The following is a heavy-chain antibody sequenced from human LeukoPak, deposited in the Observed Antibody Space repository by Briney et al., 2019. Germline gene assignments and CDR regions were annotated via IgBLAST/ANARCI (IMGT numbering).Heavy chain of an antibody. Sequence: GGSLGLSCAASGFTVGSNYMTWIRQAPGKGLEWVACFYSGDSTFYADSVEGRFTISRDTSTNTLYLQMNKLTADDTAVYYCARALGSGTYYDWGQGTLVTVSS. D-gene: IGHD1-26*01. CDR1: GFTVGSNY. J-gene: IGHJ4*02. V-gene: IGHV3-53*01. CDR3: ARALGSGTYYD. CDR2: FYSGDST.